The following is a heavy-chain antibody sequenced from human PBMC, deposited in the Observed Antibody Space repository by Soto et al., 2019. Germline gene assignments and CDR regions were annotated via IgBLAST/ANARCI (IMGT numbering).Heavy chain of an antibody. V-gene: IGHV3-53*04. Sequence: GGSLRLSCAASGFTVSSNYMSWVRQAPGKGLEWVSVIYSGGSTYYADSVKGRFTISSHNSKNTLYLQMNSLRAEDTAVYYCARLGYSGYDLDDAFDIWGQGTMVTVSS. CDR3: ARLGYSGYDLDDAFDI. J-gene: IGHJ3*02. D-gene: IGHD5-12*01. CDR1: GFTVSSNY. CDR2: IYSGGST.